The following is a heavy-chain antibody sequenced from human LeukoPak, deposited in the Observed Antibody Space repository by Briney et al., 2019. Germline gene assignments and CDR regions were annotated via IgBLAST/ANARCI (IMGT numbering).Heavy chain of an antibody. Sequence: GGSLRLSCTASGFTFSNFWMGWVRQAPGKGLEWVANIKQDETEKFYLGSVKGRFTISRDSSKNTLYLQMYSLRAEDTAVYYCAKGIDNSGYYPFDYWGQGTLVTVSS. V-gene: IGHV3-7*03. CDR1: GFTFSNFW. J-gene: IGHJ4*02. CDR3: AKGIDNSGYYPFDY. CDR2: IKQDETEK. D-gene: IGHD3-22*01.